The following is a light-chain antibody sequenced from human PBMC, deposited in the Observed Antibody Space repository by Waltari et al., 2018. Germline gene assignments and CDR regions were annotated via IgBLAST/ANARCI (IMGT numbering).Light chain of an antibody. CDR1: GLRDKY. CDR2: QDT. Sequence: SYELTQPPSVSVSPGQTVSITCSGDGLRDKYACWYHQKPGQSPILVIYQDTKRPSGIPERFSGSNSGNTATLTISGTQAMDEADYYCQAWDSSSEMVFGGGTKLTVL. V-gene: IGLV3-1*01. CDR3: QAWDSSSEMV. J-gene: IGLJ2*01.